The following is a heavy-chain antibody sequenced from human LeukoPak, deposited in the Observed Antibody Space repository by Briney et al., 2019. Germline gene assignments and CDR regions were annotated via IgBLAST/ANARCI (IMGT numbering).Heavy chain of an antibody. CDR3: AKDRIAVAGSRTDY. J-gene: IGHJ4*02. V-gene: IGHV3-30*18. D-gene: IGHD6-19*01. Sequence: GGSLRLSCTTSGFTFSTYGMHWVRQAPGKGLEWVAVISYDGSNKYYADSVKGRFTISRDNSKNTLYLQMNSLRAEDTAVYYCAKDRIAVAGSRTDYWGQGTLVTVSS. CDR2: ISYDGSNK. CDR1: GFTFSTYG.